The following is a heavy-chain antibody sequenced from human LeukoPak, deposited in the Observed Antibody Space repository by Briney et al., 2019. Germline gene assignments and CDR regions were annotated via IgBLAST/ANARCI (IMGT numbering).Heavy chain of an antibody. D-gene: IGHD3-22*01. Sequence: PSETLSLTCAVSGYSISSGYYWWWIRQPPGKRLEWIGSIYYSGSTHYNPSLKSRVTISVATSKNQFSLRLSSVTAADTAVYYCAREDRNGYVDYWGQGTLVTVSS. CDR3: AREDRNGYVDY. V-gene: IGHV4-38-2*01. CDR2: IYYSGST. CDR1: GYSISSGYY. J-gene: IGHJ4*02.